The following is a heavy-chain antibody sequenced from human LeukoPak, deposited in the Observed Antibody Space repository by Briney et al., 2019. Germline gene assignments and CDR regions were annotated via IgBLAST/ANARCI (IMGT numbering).Heavy chain of an antibody. CDR2: ISGSGGST. D-gene: IGHD3-3*01. V-gene: IGHV3-23*01. Sequence: PGGSLRLSCAASGFTFSSYAMRWVRQAPGKGREWVSAISGSGGSTYYADSVKGRFTISRDNSKNTLYLQMNSLRAEDTALYYCAKDEVDLTIFGVVTTGHFDYWGKGTLVTVSS. CDR1: GFTFSSYA. J-gene: IGHJ4*02. CDR3: AKDEVDLTIFGVVTTGHFDY.